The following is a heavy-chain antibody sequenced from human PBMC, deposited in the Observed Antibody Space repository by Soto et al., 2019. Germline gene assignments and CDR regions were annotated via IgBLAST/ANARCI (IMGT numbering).Heavy chain of an antibody. V-gene: IGHV4-61*01. D-gene: IGHD2-15*01. CDR3: ARTVVVAATPRGFGGTGWFDP. CDR1: GGSVSSGSYY. CDR2: IYYSGST. Sequence: PSETLSLTCTVSGGSVSSGSYYWGWIWQPPGKGLEWIGYIYYSGSTNYNPSLKSRVTISVDTSKNQFSLKLSSVTAADTAVYYCARTVVVAATPRGFGGTGWFDPWGQGTLVTVSS. J-gene: IGHJ5*02.